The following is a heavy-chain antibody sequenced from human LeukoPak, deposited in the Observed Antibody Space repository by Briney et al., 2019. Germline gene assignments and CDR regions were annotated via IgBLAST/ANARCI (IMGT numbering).Heavy chain of an antibody. CDR2: INHSGST. CDR1: GESFSGYY. CDR3: AGSWYRYYYYYMDV. D-gene: IGHD6-13*01. V-gene: IGHV4-34*01. Sequence: SETLSLTCAVFGESFSGYYWTCIRQPPGKGLEWIGEINHSGSTYYNPSLKSRVTISVDTSKNQFSLKLSSVTAADTAVYYCAGSWYRYYYYYMDVWGKGTTVTVSS. J-gene: IGHJ6*03.